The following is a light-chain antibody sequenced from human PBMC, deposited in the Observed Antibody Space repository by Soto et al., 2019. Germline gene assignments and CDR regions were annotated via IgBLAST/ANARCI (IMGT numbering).Light chain of an antibody. Sequence: EIVLTQSPATLSLSPGERATLSCRASQSVSSYLAWYQQKPGQAPRLLIYDASNRATGIPARFSGSGSGTDFTLTINNLEPEDFAFYYCQQRSNWPITFGQGTRLEI. CDR2: DAS. CDR1: QSVSSY. V-gene: IGKV3-11*01. CDR3: QQRSNWPIT. J-gene: IGKJ5*01.